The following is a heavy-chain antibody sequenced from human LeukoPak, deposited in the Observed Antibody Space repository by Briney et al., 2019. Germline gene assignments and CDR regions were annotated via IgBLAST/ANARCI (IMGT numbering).Heavy chain of an antibody. CDR1: GFTFSSYW. Sequence: PGGSLRLSCAASGFTFSSYWMSWVRQAPGKGLEWVANIKQDGSEKYYVDSVKGRFTISRDNAKNSLYLQMNSLRAEDTALYYCAKDMGYSSSSRAFDIWGQGTMVTVSS. J-gene: IGHJ3*02. CDR2: IKQDGSEK. CDR3: AKDMGYSSSSRAFDI. D-gene: IGHD6-13*01. V-gene: IGHV3-7*03.